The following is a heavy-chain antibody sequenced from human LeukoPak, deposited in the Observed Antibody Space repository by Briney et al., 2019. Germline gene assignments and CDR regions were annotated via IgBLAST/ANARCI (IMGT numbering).Heavy chain of an antibody. CDR3: ARGFRGDNFDY. CDR2: IYYSGST. Sequence: SETLSLTCTVSGGSISNKYWSWIRQPPGKGLEWIGYIYYSGSTNYNPSLKSRVTILVDTSKNQFSLKLSSVTAADTAVYFCARGFRGDNFDYWGQGTLVTVSS. J-gene: IGHJ4*02. D-gene: IGHD7-27*01. CDR1: GGSISNKY. V-gene: IGHV4-59*01.